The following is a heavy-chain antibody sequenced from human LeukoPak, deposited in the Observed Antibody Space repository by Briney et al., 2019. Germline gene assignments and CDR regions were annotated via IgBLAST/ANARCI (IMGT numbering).Heavy chain of an antibody. V-gene: IGHV3-21*01. Sequence: GGSLRLSCAASGFTFSSYSMNWVRQAPGKGLEWVPSISSSSSYIYYADSVKGRFTISRDNAKNSLYLQMNSLRAEDTAVYYCARRREWEPPDYWGQGTLVTVSS. CDR2: ISSSSSYI. J-gene: IGHJ4*02. CDR1: GFTFSSYS. CDR3: ARRREWEPPDY. D-gene: IGHD1-26*01.